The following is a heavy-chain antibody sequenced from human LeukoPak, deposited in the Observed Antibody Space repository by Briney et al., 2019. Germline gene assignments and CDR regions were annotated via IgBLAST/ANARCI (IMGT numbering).Heavy chain of an antibody. CDR1: GYSISSGYY. J-gene: IGHJ4*02. V-gene: IGHV4-38-2*01. Sequence: SETLSLTCAVSGYSISSGYYWGWIQQPPGKGLEWIGSIYHSGSTYYNPSLKSRVTISVDTSKNQFSLKLSSVTAADTAVYYCARGSIAAAYPYYFDYWGQGTLVTVSS. CDR2: IYHSGST. CDR3: ARGSIAAAYPYYFDY. D-gene: IGHD6-13*01.